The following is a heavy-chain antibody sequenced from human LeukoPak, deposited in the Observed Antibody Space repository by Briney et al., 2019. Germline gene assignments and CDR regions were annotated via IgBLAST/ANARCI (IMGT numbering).Heavy chain of an antibody. J-gene: IGHJ5*02. CDR2: INPNSGGT. Sequence: ASVKVSCKASGYTFTSYYMHWVRQAPGQGLEWMGWINPNSGGTNYAQKFQGRVTMTRDTSISTAYMELSRLRSDDTAVYYCARAYYYDSSGYGSWFDPWGQGTLVTVSS. CDR1: GYTFTSYY. D-gene: IGHD3-22*01. V-gene: IGHV1-2*02. CDR3: ARAYYYDSSGYGSWFDP.